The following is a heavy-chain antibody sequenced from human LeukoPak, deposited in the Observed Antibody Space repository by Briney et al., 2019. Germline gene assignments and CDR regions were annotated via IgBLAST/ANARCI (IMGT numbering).Heavy chain of an antibody. J-gene: IGHJ4*02. CDR2: MHGGNGNT. CDR3: AREGSYCVGGDCYSFDF. D-gene: IGHD2-21*02. Sequence: ASVRVSCKASGYKFISHSLQWVRQAPGLVPELMGWMHGGNGNTRYAEKFEGRVTMTRDTSTSTAYMDLSSLTSDDTAVYCCAREGSYCVGGDCYSFDFWGQGTLVTVSS. CDR1: GYKFISHS. V-gene: IGHV1-2*02.